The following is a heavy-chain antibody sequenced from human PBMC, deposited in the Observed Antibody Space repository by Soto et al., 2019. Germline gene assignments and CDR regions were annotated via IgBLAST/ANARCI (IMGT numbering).Heavy chain of an antibody. CDR2: ISGGGGST. Sequence: EVQLLESGGGLVQPGGSLRLSCAASGFTFSSYAMSWVRQAPGKGLEWVSVISGGGGSTYYADSVKGRFTISRDNSKNTLYLQVKSLRAEDTAVYYCVKVGEKATIGPVDYWGQGNLVTVSS. V-gene: IGHV3-23*01. J-gene: IGHJ4*02. CDR1: GFTFSSYA. D-gene: IGHD3-16*01. CDR3: VKVGEKATIGPVDY.